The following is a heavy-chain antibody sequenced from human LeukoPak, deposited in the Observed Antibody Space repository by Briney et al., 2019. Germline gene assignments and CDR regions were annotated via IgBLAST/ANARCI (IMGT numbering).Heavy chain of an antibody. J-gene: IGHJ5*02. CDR2: ISYDGSNK. CDR1: GFTFSSYA. CDR3: ARDPQVGATYNWFDP. Sequence: GRSLRLSCAASGFTFSSYAMHWVRQAPGKGLEWVAVISYDGSNKYYADSVKGRFTISRDNSKNTLYLQMNSLRAEDTAVYYCARDPQVGATYNWFDPWGQGTLVTVSS. D-gene: IGHD1-26*01. V-gene: IGHV3-30*04.